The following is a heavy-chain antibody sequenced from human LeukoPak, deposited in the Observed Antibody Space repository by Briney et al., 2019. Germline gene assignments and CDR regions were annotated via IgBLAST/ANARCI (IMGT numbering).Heavy chain of an antibody. V-gene: IGHV4-59*11. CDR2: IYYSGST. CDR1: XXSXXSXX. J-gene: IGHJ4*02. D-gene: IGHD6-13*01. CDR3: ARYSSSWYYFDY. Sequence: XXXCXXSXXSXXSXXXSXXRQPPXKGLEWIGYIYYSGSTNYNPSLKSRVTISVDTSKNQFSLKLSSVTAADTAVYYCARYSSSWYYFDYWGQGTLVTVSS.